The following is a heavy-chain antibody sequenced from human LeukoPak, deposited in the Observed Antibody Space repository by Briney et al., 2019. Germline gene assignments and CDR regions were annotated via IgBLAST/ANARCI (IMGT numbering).Heavy chain of an antibody. J-gene: IGHJ6*03. CDR2: INHSGTT. D-gene: IGHD3-10*01. V-gene: IGHV4-34*01. CDR1: GGSFSGNY. Sequence: SETLSLTCAVYGGSFSGNYWSWIRQPPGKGLEWIGDINHSGTTNYSPSLKSRVTISVDTSKNQFSLKLSSVTAADTAVYYCARDNWSSQELLWFGELSVWYYYYMDVWGKGTTVTISS. CDR3: ARDNWSSQELLWFGELSVWYYYYMDV.